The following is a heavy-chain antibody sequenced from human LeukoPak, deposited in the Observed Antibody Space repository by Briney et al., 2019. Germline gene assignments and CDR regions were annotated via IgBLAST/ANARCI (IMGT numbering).Heavy chain of an antibody. CDR2: ISSSSSYI. Sequence: GGSLRLSCAASGFTFSSYSMNWVRQAPGKGLEWVSSISSSSSYIYYADSVKGRFTISRDNTKNSLYLQMNSLRAEDTAVYYCARDTMVVTLDYWGQGTLVTVSS. CDR1: GFTFSSYS. J-gene: IGHJ4*02. V-gene: IGHV3-21*01. D-gene: IGHD4-23*01. CDR3: ARDTMVVTLDY.